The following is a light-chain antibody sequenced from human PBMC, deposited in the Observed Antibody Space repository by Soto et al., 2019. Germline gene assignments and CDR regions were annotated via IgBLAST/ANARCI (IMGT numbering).Light chain of an antibody. Sequence: DMPMTQSPTTLSASVGDRVTITCRASQNIRSWLAWYQQKPGKDPKVLIYDASTLESGVTSRFSGSGFGTEFTLTISSLQADDVATYYCQHYNGYFGQGTKLEIK. V-gene: IGKV1-5*01. CDR1: QNIRSW. CDR3: QHYNGY. CDR2: DAS. J-gene: IGKJ2*01.